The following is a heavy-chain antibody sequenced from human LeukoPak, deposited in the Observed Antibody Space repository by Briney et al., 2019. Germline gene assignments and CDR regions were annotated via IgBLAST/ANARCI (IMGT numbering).Heavy chain of an antibody. J-gene: IGHJ4*02. Sequence: SVKVSCKASGYTFTGYYMHWVRQAPGQGLEWMGGIIPIFGTANYAQKFQGRVTITADESTSTAYMELSSLRSEDTAVYYCARVRQQLAFDYWGQGTLVTVSS. CDR3: ARVRQQLAFDY. CDR2: IIPIFGTA. D-gene: IGHD6-13*01. CDR1: GYTFTGYY. V-gene: IGHV1-69*13.